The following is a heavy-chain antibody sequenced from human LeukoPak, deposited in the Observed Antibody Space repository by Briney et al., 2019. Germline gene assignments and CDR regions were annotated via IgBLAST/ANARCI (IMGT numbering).Heavy chain of an antibody. V-gene: IGHV1-18*01. D-gene: IGHD4/OR15-4a*01. Sequence: ASVKVSCKASGGTFSSYAISWVRQAPGQGLEWMGWISAYNGNTDYAQKLQGRVTMTTDTSTSTAYMELRSLRSDDTAVYYCAREGALPGYSDYWGQGTLVTVSS. CDR2: ISAYNGNT. CDR3: AREGALPGYSDY. CDR1: GGTFSSYA. J-gene: IGHJ4*02.